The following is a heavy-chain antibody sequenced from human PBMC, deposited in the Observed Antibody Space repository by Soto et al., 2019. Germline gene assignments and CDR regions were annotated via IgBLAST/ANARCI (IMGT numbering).Heavy chain of an antibody. CDR2: IIPILGIA. V-gene: IGHV1-69*02. CDR1: GGTFSSYT. D-gene: IGHD5-12*01. Sequence: QVQLVQSGAEVKKPGSSVKVSCKASGGTFSSYTISWVRQAPGQGLEWMGRIIPILGIANYAKKFQGRVTITADKSTSTADMELSILRSEDTAVYYCARSIEMATQDDAFDIWGQGTMVTVSS. J-gene: IGHJ3*02. CDR3: ARSIEMATQDDAFDI.